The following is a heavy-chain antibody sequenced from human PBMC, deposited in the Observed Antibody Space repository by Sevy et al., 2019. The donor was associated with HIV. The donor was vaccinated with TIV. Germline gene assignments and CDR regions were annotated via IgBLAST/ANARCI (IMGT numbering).Heavy chain of an antibody. D-gene: IGHD6-19*01. J-gene: IGHJ4*02. CDR3: ARDAGYSTDWYPSDY. Sequence: GGSLRLSCTASEFMFSTYAMHWVRQAPGKGLERVAVISYDGSSHYYAHSVKGRFTISRDNSKNTLFLQMNSLRLEDTAFYYCARDAGYSTDWYPSDYWGQGTLVTVSS. CDR2: ISYDGSSH. CDR1: EFMFSTYA. V-gene: IGHV3-30-3*01.